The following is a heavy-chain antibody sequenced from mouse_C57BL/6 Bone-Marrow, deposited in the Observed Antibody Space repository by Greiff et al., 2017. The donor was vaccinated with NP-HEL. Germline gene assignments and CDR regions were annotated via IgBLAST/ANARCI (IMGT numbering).Heavy chain of an antibody. D-gene: IGHD2-3*01. CDR3: ARRYDGYLFAY. Sequence: QVQLQQSGADLLKPGASVKVSCKASGYTFTSYWMHWVKQRPGQGLEWIGRIHPSDSVTNYNQKFKGKATLTVDKSSSTAYMQLSSLTSEDSAVYYCARRYDGYLFAYGGQGTLVTVSA. J-gene: IGHJ3*01. CDR2: IHPSDSVT. CDR1: GYTFTSYW. V-gene: IGHV1-74*01.